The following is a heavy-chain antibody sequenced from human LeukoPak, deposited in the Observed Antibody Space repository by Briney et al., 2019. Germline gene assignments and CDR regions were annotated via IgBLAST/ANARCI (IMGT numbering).Heavy chain of an antibody. Sequence: PSETLSLTYTVSGGSISSYYWSWIRQPAGKGLEWIGRIYTSGSTNYNPSLKSRVTTSVDTSKNQFSLKLSSVTAADTAVYYCARDRCSSTSCRSRDYWGQGTLVTVSS. J-gene: IGHJ4*02. V-gene: IGHV4-4*07. CDR3: ARDRCSSTSCRSRDY. D-gene: IGHD2-2*01. CDR1: GGSISSYY. CDR2: IYTSGST.